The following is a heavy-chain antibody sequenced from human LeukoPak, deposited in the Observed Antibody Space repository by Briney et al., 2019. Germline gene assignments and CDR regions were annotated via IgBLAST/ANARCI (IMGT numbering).Heavy chain of an antibody. Sequence: SETLSLTCTVSGGSISSHYWSWIRQPPGKGLEWIGYIYYSGSTNYNPSLKSRVTISVDTSKNQFSLKLSSVTAADTAVYYCARSVGATYYYYMDVWGKGTTVTVSS. CDR1: GGSISSHY. D-gene: IGHD3-10*01. CDR2: IYYSGST. J-gene: IGHJ6*03. V-gene: IGHV4-59*11. CDR3: ARSVGATYYYYMDV.